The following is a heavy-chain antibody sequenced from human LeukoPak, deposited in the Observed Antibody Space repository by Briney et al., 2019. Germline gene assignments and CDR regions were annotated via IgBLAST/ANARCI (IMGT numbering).Heavy chain of an antibody. V-gene: IGHV1-69*13. CDR2: IIPIFGTA. CDR3: AREGYCSSTSCLNWFDP. J-gene: IGHJ5*02. CDR1: GYTFTSYY. Sequence: RASVKVSCKASGYTFTSYYMHWVRQAPGQGLEWMGGIIPIFGTANYAQKFQGRVTITADESTSTAYMELSSLRSEDTAVYYCAREGYCSSTSCLNWFDPWGQGTLVTVSS. D-gene: IGHD2-2*01.